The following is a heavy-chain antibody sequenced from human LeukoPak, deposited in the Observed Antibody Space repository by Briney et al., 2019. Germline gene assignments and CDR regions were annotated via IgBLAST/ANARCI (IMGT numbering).Heavy chain of an antibody. J-gene: IGHJ4*02. D-gene: IGHD3-16*02. CDR2: ISGNGAHT. CDR1: GFTFGTYA. V-gene: IGHV3-23*01. CDR3: ARERLGDLSPEDH. Sequence: GGSLRLSCAVSGFTFGTYAMSWVRQAPGKGLEWVSGISGNGAHTYYADSVKGRFTISRDKSKNTLYLQMRSLRAEDTAIYYCARERLGDLSPEDHWGQGTQVIVSS.